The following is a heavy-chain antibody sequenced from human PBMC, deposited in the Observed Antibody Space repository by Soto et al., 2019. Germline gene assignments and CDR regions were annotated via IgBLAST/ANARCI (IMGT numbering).Heavy chain of an antibody. J-gene: IGHJ5*02. CDR3: ARGGLPYFDWTQHNWFDP. V-gene: IGHV4-34*01. CDR2: INHSGST. CDR1: GGSVNGYY. Sequence: PXGSLSLTCAVCGGSVNGYYGSGIREPPGKGLEWIGEINHSGSTNYNPSLKSRVTISVDTSKNQFSLKLSSVTAADTAVYYCARGGLPYFDWTQHNWFDPCAQGTLVTVSS. D-gene: IGHD3-9*01.